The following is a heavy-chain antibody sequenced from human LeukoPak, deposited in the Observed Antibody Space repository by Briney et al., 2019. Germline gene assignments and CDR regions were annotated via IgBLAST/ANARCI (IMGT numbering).Heavy chain of an antibody. D-gene: IGHD3-16*01. Sequence: HPGGSLRLSCAASGFTSRSYAMHWVRQAPGKGLEWVAVISYDGSNKYYADSVKGRFTISRDNSKNTLYLQMNSLRAEDTAVHYCARENFGNYYFDYWGQGTLVTVSS. CDR1: GFTSRSYA. V-gene: IGHV3-30-3*01. CDR2: ISYDGSNK. J-gene: IGHJ4*02. CDR3: ARENFGNYYFDY.